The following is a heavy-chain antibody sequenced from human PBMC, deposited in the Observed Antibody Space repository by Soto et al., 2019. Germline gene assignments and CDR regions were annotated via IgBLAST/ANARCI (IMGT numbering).Heavy chain of an antibody. V-gene: IGHV1-8*01. CDR3: ARVGDDYIWGRTYAFDI. J-gene: IGHJ3*02. CDR2: RNPDSGNT. Sequence: QVQLVQSGAEVKKPGASVKVSCKASGYTFTSYDINWVRQATGQGREWMGWRNPDSGNTGYAQKFQGRVTMTSNTSISKAYMELSSVRSEATDVYYCARVGDDYIWGRTYAFDIWGQGTMVTVSS. D-gene: IGHD3-16*01. CDR1: GYTFTSYD.